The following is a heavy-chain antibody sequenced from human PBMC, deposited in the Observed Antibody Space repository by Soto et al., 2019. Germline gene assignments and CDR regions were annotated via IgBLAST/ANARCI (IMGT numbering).Heavy chain of an antibody. V-gene: IGHV3-21*01. CDR1: GFTFSSYS. CDR3: ARDRHSRRWYRLHGAFDI. CDR2: ISSSSSYI. J-gene: IGHJ3*02. D-gene: IGHD6-19*01. Sequence: EVQLVESGGGLVKPGGALRLSCAAAGFTFSSYSMNWVRQAPGKGLEWVSSISSSSSYIYYADSVKGRFTISRDNAKNSLYLQMNSLRAEDTAVYYCARDRHSRRWYRLHGAFDIWGQGTMVTVSS.